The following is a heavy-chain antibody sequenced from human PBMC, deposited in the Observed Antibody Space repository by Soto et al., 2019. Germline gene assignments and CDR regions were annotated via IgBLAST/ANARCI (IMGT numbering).Heavy chain of an antibody. CDR2: IGGGGGST. J-gene: IGHJ4*02. V-gene: IGHV3-23*01. Sequence: EVQLLDSGGDSVQPGGSLRLSCAASGFAFANYAMTWFRQASGKGLEWVSTIGGGGGSTYYADSVRGRFTISRDNSKNTVYLQMNSLRAEDTAVYFCAKERLARGADYWGQGTLVTVSS. CDR1: GFAFANYA. CDR3: AKERLARGADY. D-gene: IGHD6-6*01.